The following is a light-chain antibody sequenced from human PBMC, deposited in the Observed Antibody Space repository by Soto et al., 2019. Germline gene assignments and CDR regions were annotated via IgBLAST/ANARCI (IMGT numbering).Light chain of an antibody. CDR2: DAS. Sequence: DIQMTQSPSSLSASAGDRVTITCQASRDIGKFLNWFQQKPGKAPKLLIYDASTLQKGVPLRFSGSGSGRHVTFTISSLQPEDIATYYCQQYENLILTFGGGTKVEIK. J-gene: IGKJ4*01. CDR3: QQYENLILT. V-gene: IGKV1-33*01. CDR1: RDIGKF.